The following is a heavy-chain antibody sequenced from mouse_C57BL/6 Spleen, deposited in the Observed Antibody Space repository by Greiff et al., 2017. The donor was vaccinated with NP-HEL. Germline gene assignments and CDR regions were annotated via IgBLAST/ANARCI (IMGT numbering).Heavy chain of an antibody. J-gene: IGHJ4*01. CDR2: IRSKSSNYAT. CDR1: GFTFNTYA. CDR3: VGGGLGHY. Sequence: EVKVVESGGGLVQPKGSLKLSCAASGFTFNTYAMHWVRQAPGKGLELVARIRSKSSNYATYYADSVKDRFTISRDDSQSMLYLQMNNLKTEDTAMYYCVGGGLGHYWGQGTSVTVSS. V-gene: IGHV10-3*01. D-gene: IGHD4-1*01.